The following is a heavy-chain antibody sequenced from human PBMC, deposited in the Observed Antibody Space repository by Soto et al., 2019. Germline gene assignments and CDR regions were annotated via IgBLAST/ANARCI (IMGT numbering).Heavy chain of an antibody. Sequence: GASVKVSGKASGGTFSSYAISWVRQAPGQGLEWMGGIIPIFGTANYAQKFQGRVTITADESTSTAYMELSSLRSEDTAVYYCARKNGDWNYVGYFDYWGQGTLVTVSS. J-gene: IGHJ4*02. CDR1: GGTFSSYA. CDR2: IIPIFGTA. D-gene: IGHD1-7*01. CDR3: ARKNGDWNYVGYFDY. V-gene: IGHV1-69*13.